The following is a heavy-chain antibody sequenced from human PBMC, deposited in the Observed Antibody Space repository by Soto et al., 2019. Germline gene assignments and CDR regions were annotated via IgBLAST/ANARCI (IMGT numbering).Heavy chain of an antibody. V-gene: IGHV1-3*01. CDR3: ARATSYYYGMDV. CDR2: INASSGNT. CDR1: GYTFTSYA. J-gene: IGHJ6*02. Sequence: GASVKVSCKASGYTFTSYAMHWVRQAPGQRLEWMGRINASSGNTNYAQKFQGRVTMTRDTSTSTAYMELSSLRSDDTAVYYCARATSYYYGMDVWGQGTTVTVSS.